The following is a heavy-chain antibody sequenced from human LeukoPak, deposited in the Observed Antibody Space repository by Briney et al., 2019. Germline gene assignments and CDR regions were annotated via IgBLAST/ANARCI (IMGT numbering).Heavy chain of an antibody. CDR3: ACLVGATRIFDY. CDR1: GYTFTGYY. V-gene: IGHV1-2*06. D-gene: IGHD1-26*01. Sequence: GSVKVSCKASGYTFTGYYMHWVRQSPGQGLEWMGRINPNSGGTNYAQKFQGRVTMTRDTSISTAYMELSRLRSDDTAVYYCACLVGATRIFDYWGQGTLVTVSS. J-gene: IGHJ4*02. CDR2: INPNSGGT.